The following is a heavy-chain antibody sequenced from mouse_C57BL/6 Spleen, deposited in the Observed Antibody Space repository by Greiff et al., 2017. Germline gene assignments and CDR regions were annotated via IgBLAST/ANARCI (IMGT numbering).Heavy chain of an antibody. Sequence: QVQLQQPGAELVKPGASVKLSCKASGYTFTSYWMHWVKQRPGQGLEWIGMIHPNSGSTNYNEKFKSKATLTVDKSSSTAYMQLSSLTSEDSAVYYGARTGDYYDGYYGEEWFAYWGQGTLVTVSA. V-gene: IGHV1-64*01. CDR2: IHPNSGST. CDR3: ARTGDYYDGYYGEEWFAY. J-gene: IGHJ3*01. D-gene: IGHD2-3*01. CDR1: GYTFTSYW.